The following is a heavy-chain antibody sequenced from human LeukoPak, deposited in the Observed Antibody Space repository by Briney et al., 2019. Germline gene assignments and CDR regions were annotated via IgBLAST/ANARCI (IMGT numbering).Heavy chain of an antibody. J-gene: IGHJ4*02. V-gene: IGHV3-7*01. CDR1: GFTFSSHW. Sequence: GGSLRLSCAASGFTFSSHWMSWVRQAPGKGLEWVANIKQDGSEKYYVDSVKGRFTISRDNAKNSLYLQMNSLRAEDTAVYYCARAPPTIFGVVRVYYFDYWGQGTLVTVSS. CDR3: ARAPPTIFGVVRVYYFDY. D-gene: IGHD3-3*01. CDR2: IKQDGSEK.